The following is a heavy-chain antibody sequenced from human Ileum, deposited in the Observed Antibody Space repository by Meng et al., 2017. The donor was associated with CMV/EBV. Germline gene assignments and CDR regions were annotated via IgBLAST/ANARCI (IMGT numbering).Heavy chain of an antibody. CDR2: MNPNSGNT. V-gene: IGHV1-8*02. CDR3: ARSTSMLPGINYYGMDV. J-gene: IGHJ6*02. CDR1: GGTFSSYD. Sequence: ASVKVSCKASGGTFSSYDINWVRQATGQGLEWMGWMNPNSGNTGYAEKFQGRVTLTRDTSISTAYMEVSSLRSDDTAVYYCARSTSMLPGINYYGMDVWGQGTTVTVSS. D-gene: IGHD3-16*01.